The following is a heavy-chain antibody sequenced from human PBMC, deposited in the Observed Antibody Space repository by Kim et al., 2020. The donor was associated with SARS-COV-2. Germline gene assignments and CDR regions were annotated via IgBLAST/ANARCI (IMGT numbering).Heavy chain of an antibody. V-gene: IGHV3-13*01. CDR1: GFTFSSYD. Sequence: GGSLRLSCAASGFTFSSYDMHWVRQVTGKGLEWVSAIGTTGDIYYLGSVKGRFTISREDAKNSLYLQMNSLRAGDTAVYYCARRMVRGVGLDIWGLGTMGTVSS. CDR2: IGTTGDI. D-gene: IGHD3-10*01. J-gene: IGHJ3*02. CDR3: ARRMVRGVGLDI.